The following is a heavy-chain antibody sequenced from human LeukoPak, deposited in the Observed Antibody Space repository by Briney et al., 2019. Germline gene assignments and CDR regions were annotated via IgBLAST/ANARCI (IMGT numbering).Heavy chain of an antibody. V-gene: IGHV3-64D*09. D-gene: IGHD5-18*01. J-gene: IGHJ3*02. Sequence: GGSLRLSCSASGFTFSSYAMHWVRQAPGKGLEYVSAISSNGGSTYYADSVKGRFTICRDNYKNTLNLQMSSLRAEDTAVYYCVVSYLYAFDIWGQGTMVTVSS. CDR2: ISSNGGST. CDR1: GFTFSSYA. CDR3: VVSYLYAFDI.